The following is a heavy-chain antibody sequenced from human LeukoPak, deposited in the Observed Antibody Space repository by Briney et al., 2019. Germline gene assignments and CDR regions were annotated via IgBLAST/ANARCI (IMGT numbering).Heavy chain of an antibody. CDR3: VRDGVGAPPFDY. D-gene: IGHD1-26*01. Sequence: GRSLRLSCAASGFTFSTYNMNWVRQAPGKGLEWVSSISSRSSYIYYADSVKGRFTISRDNAKNSLFLQMNSLRAEDTAVYYCVRDGVGAPPFDYWGQGTLVTVSS. J-gene: IGHJ4*02. V-gene: IGHV3-21*01. CDR2: ISSRSSYI. CDR1: GFTFSTYN.